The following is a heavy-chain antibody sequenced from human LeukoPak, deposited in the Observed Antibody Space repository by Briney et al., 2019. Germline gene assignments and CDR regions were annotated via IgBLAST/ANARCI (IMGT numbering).Heavy chain of an antibody. J-gene: IGHJ3*02. V-gene: IGHV1-18*01. Sequence: GASVKVSCKASGYTFTSYGISWVRQAPGQGLEWMGWMNAYSGNTNYAQKLQGRVTMTTDTSTSTAYMELRSLRSDDTAVYHCATDAIQDSSGSVDAFDIWGQGTIVTVSS. CDR1: GYTFTSYG. D-gene: IGHD3-22*01. CDR2: MNAYSGNT. CDR3: ATDAIQDSSGSVDAFDI.